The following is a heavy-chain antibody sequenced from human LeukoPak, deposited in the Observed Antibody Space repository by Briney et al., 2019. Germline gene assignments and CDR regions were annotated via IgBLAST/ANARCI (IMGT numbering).Heavy chain of an antibody. V-gene: IGHV3-23*01. J-gene: IGHJ4*02. CDR1: GFTFSNYA. Sequence: PGGSLRLSCAASGFTFSNYAMSSVRQAPGKGLEWGSAISGSGVTTYYADSVKGRFTISRDNPNNTLYLQMNSLRPEDTAVYYCAKDQLTPVTTSFDYWGQGTLVTVSS. D-gene: IGHD4-11*01. CDR3: AKDQLTPVTTSFDY. CDR2: ISGSGVTT.